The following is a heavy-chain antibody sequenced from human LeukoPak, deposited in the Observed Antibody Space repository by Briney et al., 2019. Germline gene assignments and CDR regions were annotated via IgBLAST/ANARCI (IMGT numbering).Heavy chain of an antibody. CDR1: GFTFGSYN. CDR2: ISYSSRAR. CDR3: ASGKWSGYLNYFDY. J-gene: IGHJ4*02. V-gene: IGHV3-48*01. D-gene: IGHD3-3*01. Sequence: PGGSLRLSCAASGFTFGSYNMNWVRQAPGKGLEWVSSISYSSRARYYADSVKGRFTISRDNFKDSLYLQMDSLRAEDTAVYYCASGKWSGYLNYFDYWGQGTLVTVSS.